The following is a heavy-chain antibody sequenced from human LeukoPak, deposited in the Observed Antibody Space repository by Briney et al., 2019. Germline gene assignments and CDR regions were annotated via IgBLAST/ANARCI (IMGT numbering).Heavy chain of an antibody. CDR2: ISDGGGGT. CDR1: GFTFSTFP. V-gene: IGHV3-23*01. Sequence: GGSLRLSCAASGFTFSTFPMSWVRQAPGKGLEWVSAISDGGGGTYYADSVKGRFTISRDNAKNSLYLQMNSLRAEDTAVYYCARDPDEWELPMPNAFDIWGQGTMVTVSS. D-gene: IGHD1-26*01. J-gene: IGHJ3*02. CDR3: ARDPDEWELPMPNAFDI.